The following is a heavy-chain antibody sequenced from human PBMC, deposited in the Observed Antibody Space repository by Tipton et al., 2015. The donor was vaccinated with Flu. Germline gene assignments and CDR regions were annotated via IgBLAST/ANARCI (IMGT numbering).Heavy chain of an antibody. CDR1: GGSISSSSYY. V-gene: IGHV4-39*07. D-gene: IGHD2-21*01. Sequence: TLSLTCTVSGGSISSSSYYWGWIRQPPGKGLEWIGEINHSGSTNYNPSLKSRVTISVDTSKNQFSLKLSSVTAEDTAVYYCARGTSWYCGGDCYGGLDYWGQGTLVTVSS. CDR3: ARGTSWYCGGDCYGGLDY. CDR2: INHSGST. J-gene: IGHJ4*02.